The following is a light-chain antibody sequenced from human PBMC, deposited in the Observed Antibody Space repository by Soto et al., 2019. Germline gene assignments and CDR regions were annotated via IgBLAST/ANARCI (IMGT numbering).Light chain of an antibody. CDR2: GAS. CDR1: QSVSNNY. CDR3: QQHGSSPIT. J-gene: IGKJ5*01. V-gene: IGKV3-20*01. Sequence: PGERATLSCSASQSVSNNYLAWYQQKPGQAPRLLIYGASNRATGIPDRFSGSGCGTDFNLTISRLETEDFAVYYCQQHGSSPITFGQGTRLEIK.